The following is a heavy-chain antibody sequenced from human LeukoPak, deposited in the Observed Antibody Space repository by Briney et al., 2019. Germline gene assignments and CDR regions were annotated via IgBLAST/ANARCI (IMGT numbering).Heavy chain of an antibody. V-gene: IGHV3-7*01. CDR1: GFTFSSYW. D-gene: IGHD6-13*01. J-gene: IGHJ4*02. CDR2: IKHDGSEK. CDR3: ARVGTAEGTLEDY. Sequence: PGGSLRLSCAASGFTFSSYWMSWVRQPPGKGLEWEANIKHDGSEKYYVDSVKGRFTISRDNAKNSLYLQMNSLRAEDTAVYYCARVGTAEGTLEDYWGQGTLVTVSS.